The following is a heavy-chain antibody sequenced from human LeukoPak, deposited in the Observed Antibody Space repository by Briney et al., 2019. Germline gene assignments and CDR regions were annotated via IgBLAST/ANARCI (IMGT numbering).Heavy chain of an antibody. V-gene: IGHV3-23*01. CDR1: GFMFSSYA. CDR2: ISYSGGGT. CDR3: AKGGSSGWSGSRFDY. Sequence: PGGSLRLSCAASGFMFSSYAMSWFRQAPGKGLEWVSGISYSGGGTYYADSVKGRFTISRDNSKNTLSLQMNSLRAEDTAVYYCAKGGSSGWSGSRFDYWGQGTLVTVSS. J-gene: IGHJ4*02. D-gene: IGHD6-19*01.